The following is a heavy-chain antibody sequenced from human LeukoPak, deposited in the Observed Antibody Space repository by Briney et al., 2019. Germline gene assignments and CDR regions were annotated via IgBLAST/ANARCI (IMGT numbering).Heavy chain of an antibody. CDR2: ISYDGSNK. CDR1: GFTFTSYS. V-gene: IGHV3-30*03. CDR3: ARPYCSSTSCYRYYFDY. Sequence: QPGGSLRLSCAASGFTFTSYSMNWVRQAPGKGLEWVAVISYDGSNKYYADSVKGRFTISRDNSKNTLYLQMNSLRAEDTAVYYCARPYCSSTSCYRYYFDYWGQGTLVTVSS. J-gene: IGHJ4*02. D-gene: IGHD2-2*01.